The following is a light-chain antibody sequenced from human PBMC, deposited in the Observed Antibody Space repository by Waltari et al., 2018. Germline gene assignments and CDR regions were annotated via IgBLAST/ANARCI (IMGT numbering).Light chain of an antibody. Sequence: QAGLTQPPSVSQGLRQTAPITCPGHSNNVGAQGVAWLQQKQGHPPELVTDRSNNRPPGISERFSASTSGNTASLSITGLQTEDEADYYCSAWDASLDGWVFGGGTRLTAL. CDR2: RSN. V-gene: IGLV10-54*04. CDR3: SAWDASLDGWV. CDR1: SNNVGAQG. J-gene: IGLJ3*02.